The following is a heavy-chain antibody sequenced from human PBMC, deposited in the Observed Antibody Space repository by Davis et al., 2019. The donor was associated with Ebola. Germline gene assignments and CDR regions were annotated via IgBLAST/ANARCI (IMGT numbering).Heavy chain of an antibody. D-gene: IGHD2-8*01. CDR2: ISVTGADI. CDR1: GFIFSNYA. J-gene: IGHJ4*02. V-gene: IGHV3-23*01. CDR3: AEGGTNNFLGAN. Sequence: GESLKTSCAASGFIFSNYAMSWVRQAPGGGLEWVAGISVTGADIKYADSVRGRFSISRDDSKNTLYLQMDSLRAEDTAVFYCAEGGTNNFLGANWGQGTLVTVSS.